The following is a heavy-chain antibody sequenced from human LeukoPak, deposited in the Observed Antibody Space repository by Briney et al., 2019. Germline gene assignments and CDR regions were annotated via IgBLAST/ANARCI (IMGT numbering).Heavy chain of an antibody. CDR3: ARVGLGAANCSGGSCYYYYYGMDV. Sequence: SETLSLTCAAYGGSFSGYYWSWIRQPPGKGLEWIGEINHSGSTNYNPSLKSRVTISVDTSKNQFSLKLSSVTAADTAVYYCARVGLGAANCSGGSCYYYYYGMDVWGKGTTVTVSS. V-gene: IGHV4-34*01. D-gene: IGHD2-15*01. CDR1: GGSFSGYY. CDR2: INHSGST. J-gene: IGHJ6*04.